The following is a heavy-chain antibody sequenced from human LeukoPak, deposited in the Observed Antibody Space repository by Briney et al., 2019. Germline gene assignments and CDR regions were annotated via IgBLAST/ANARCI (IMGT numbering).Heavy chain of an antibody. J-gene: IGHJ4*02. CDR2: TYYRSKWYN. CDR3: ARDSVRDGYNSVDY. Sequence: SQTLSLTCALSGDSVSSNSAAWNWIRQSPSRGLEWLGRTYYRSKWYNDYAVSVKSRITINPDTSKNQFSLQLNSVTPEDTAVYYCARDSVRDGYNSVDYWGQGTLVTVSS. CDR1: GDSVSSNSAA. D-gene: IGHD5-24*01. V-gene: IGHV6-1*01.